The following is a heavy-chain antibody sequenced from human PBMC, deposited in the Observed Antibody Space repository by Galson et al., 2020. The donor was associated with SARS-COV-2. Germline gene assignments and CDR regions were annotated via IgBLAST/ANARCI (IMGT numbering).Heavy chain of an antibody. CDR1: GFTFSNYK. J-gene: IGHJ5*02. CDR3: VRGGLGGSENYWFDP. D-gene: IGHD3-16*01. Sequence: GESLKISCAASGFTFSNYKMNWVRQAPGKGLAWVSYISSTGSIKYYADSVEGRFTISRDNAKNSLYLQMNSLRAEDMALYHCVRGGLGGSENYWFDPWGQGILVTVSS. V-gene: IGHV3-48*03. CDR2: ISSTGSIK.